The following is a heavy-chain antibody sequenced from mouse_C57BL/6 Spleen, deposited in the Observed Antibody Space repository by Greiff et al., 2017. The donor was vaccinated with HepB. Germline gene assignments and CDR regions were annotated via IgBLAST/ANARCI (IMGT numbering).Heavy chain of an antibody. Sequence: EVQLQESGGGLVKPGGSLKLSCAASGFTFSSYAMSWVRQTPEKRLEWVATISDGGSYTYYPDNVKGRFTISRDNAKNNLYLQMSHLKSEDTAMYYCARGGSSYVFAYWGQGTLVTVSA. CDR1: GFTFSSYA. J-gene: IGHJ3*01. D-gene: IGHD1-1*01. CDR3: ARGGSSYVFAY. CDR2: ISDGGSYT. V-gene: IGHV5-4*01.